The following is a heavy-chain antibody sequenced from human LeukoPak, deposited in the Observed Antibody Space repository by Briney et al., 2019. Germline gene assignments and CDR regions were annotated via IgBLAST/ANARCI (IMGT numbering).Heavy chain of an antibody. J-gene: IGHJ4*02. Sequence: ASVKVSCKASGYTFTGYYMHWVRQAPGQGLEWMGWINPNSGGTNYAQKFQGRVTMTRDTSISTAYMELSRLRSDDTAVYYCARSLWFGELCFDYWGQGTLATVSS. D-gene: IGHD3-10*01. CDR2: INPNSGGT. CDR1: GYTFTGYY. CDR3: ARSLWFGELCFDY. V-gene: IGHV1-2*02.